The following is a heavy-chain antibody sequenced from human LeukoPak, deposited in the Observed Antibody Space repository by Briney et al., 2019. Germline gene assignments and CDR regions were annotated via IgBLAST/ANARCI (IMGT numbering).Heavy chain of an antibody. CDR3: ARDLYYYDSSGWRRGAFDI. Sequence: ASVKVSFKASGGTFSSYAISWVRQAPGQGLEWMGRIIPIFGTANYAQKFQGRVTITTDESTSTAYMELSSLRSEDTAVYYCARDLYYYDSSGWRRGAFDIWGQGTMVTVSS. J-gene: IGHJ3*02. V-gene: IGHV1-69*05. D-gene: IGHD3-22*01. CDR1: GGTFSSYA. CDR2: IIPIFGTA.